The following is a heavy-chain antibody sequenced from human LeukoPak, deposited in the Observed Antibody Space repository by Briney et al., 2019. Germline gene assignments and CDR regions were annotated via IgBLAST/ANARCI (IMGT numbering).Heavy chain of an antibody. J-gene: IGHJ4*02. V-gene: IGHV1-2*06. CDR2: INPNSGGT. D-gene: IGHD7-27*01. CDR3: ARDLKTANWGSNHPFDY. CDR1: GYTFTGYY. Sequence: GASVKVSCKASGYTFTGYYMHWVRQAPEQGLEWMGRINPNSGGTNYAQKFQGRVTMTRDTSISTAYMELSRLRSDDTAVYYCARDLKTANWGSNHPFDYWGQGTLVTVSS.